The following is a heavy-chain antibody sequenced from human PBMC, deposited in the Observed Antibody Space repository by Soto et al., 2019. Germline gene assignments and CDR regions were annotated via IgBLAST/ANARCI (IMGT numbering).Heavy chain of an antibody. CDR1: GFTFSSYS. CDR3: ASQRCSWYGWAFDY. CDR2: ISSSSSYI. V-gene: IGHV3-21*01. Sequence: EVQLVESGGGLVKPGGSLRLSCAASGFTFSSYSMNWVRQAPGKGLEWVSSISSSSSYIYYADSVKVRFTISRDNAKNSLDLQMNSLRAEDTAVYYCASQRCSWYGWAFDYWGQGTLFTV. D-gene: IGHD6-13*01. J-gene: IGHJ4*02.